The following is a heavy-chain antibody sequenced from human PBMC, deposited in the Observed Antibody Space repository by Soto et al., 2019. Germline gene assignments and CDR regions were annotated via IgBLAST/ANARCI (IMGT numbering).Heavy chain of an antibody. CDR1: GFSLSTSGVG. CDR3: TRTYSSSSPWIPVY. CDR2: IYWNDDK. Sequence: QITLKESGPTLVKPTQTLTLTCTFSGFSLSTSGVGVGWIRQPPGKALEWLALIYWNDDKRYSPSLKSRRTIPKDSSKNQVDLTMTNMDPVDTATYDCTRTYSSSSPWIPVYWGQGYLVTVSS. J-gene: IGHJ4*02. V-gene: IGHV2-5*01. D-gene: IGHD6-6*01.